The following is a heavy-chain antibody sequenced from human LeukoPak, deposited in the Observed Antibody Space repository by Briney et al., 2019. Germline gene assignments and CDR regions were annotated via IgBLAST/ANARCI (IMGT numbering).Heavy chain of an antibody. V-gene: IGHV3-66*01. D-gene: IGHD5-12*01. CDR1: GFTVSSNY. CDR3: ARAYSGYDFRDSLGYYYYMDV. Sequence: GGSLRLSCAASGFTVSSNYMSWVRQAPGKGLEWLSVIKSGGSTYYAESVKGRFTISRDNSKNTVYLQMNSLRAEDTAVYYCARAYSGYDFRDSLGYYYYMDVWGKGTTVTISS. J-gene: IGHJ6*03. CDR2: IKSGGST.